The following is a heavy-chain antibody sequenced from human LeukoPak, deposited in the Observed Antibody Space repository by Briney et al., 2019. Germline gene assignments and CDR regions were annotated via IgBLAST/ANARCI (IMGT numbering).Heavy chain of an antibody. J-gene: IGHJ4*02. CDR2: INHSGST. CDR3: ARGYDDYAY. Sequence: SETLSLTCAVYGGSFSGYYWSWIRQPPGKGLEWIGEINHSGSTNYNPSLKSRVTISVDTSKNQFSLKLSSVTAVDTAVYYCARGYDDYAYWGQGTLVTVSS. CDR1: GGSFSGYY. V-gene: IGHV4-34*01. D-gene: IGHD4-17*01.